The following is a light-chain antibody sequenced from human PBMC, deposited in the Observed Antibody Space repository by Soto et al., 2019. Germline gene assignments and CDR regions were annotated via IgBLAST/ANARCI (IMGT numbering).Light chain of an antibody. Sequence: EIVLTQSPGTLSLSPGERATLSCRASQSVSSNYLAWYQQKPGQAPRLLIYSASSRATGIPDRFSGSGSGTDFTLTISRLEPEDFALYYCQQYGSSPGYTFGQGTNLEIK. CDR3: QQYGSSPGYT. CDR2: SAS. CDR1: QSVSSNY. J-gene: IGKJ2*01. V-gene: IGKV3-20*01.